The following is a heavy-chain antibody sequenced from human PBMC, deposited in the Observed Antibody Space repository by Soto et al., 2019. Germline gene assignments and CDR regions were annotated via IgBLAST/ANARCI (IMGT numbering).Heavy chain of an antibody. Sequence: GESLKISCKASGYSFSTYWIAWVRQMPGKGLEWMGIIYPGDSDTRYSPSFQGQVTISADKSINTAYLQWSSLRASDNAMYYWARYGTTGTTLWLDPWGQGTLVTVSS. CDR2: IYPGDSDT. J-gene: IGHJ5*01. V-gene: IGHV5-51*01. CDR1: GYSFSTYW. CDR3: ARYGTTGTTLWLDP. D-gene: IGHD1-1*01.